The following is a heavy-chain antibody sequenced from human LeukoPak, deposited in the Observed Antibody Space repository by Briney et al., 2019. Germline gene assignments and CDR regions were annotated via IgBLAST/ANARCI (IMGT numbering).Heavy chain of an antibody. CDR3: ARSSMTTVTTNFDY. CDR2: IYHSGST. D-gene: IGHD4-17*01. Sequence: SGTLSLTCAVSGGSISSSNWWSWVRQPPGKGLEWIGEIYHSGSTNYNPSLKSRVTISVDKSKNQFSLKLSSVTAADTAVYYCARSSMTTVTTNFDYWGQGTLVTVSS. V-gene: IGHV4-4*02. CDR1: GGSISSSNW. J-gene: IGHJ4*02.